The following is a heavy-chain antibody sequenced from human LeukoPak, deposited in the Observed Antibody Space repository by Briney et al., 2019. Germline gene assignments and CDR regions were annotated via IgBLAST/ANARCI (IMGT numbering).Heavy chain of an antibody. Sequence: GGSLRLSCAASGFTFSSYWMSWVRQAPGKGLEWVANIKQDGSEKYYVDSVKGRFTISRDNAKNSLYLQMNSLKAEDTAIYYCATSIGVAVAFDFWGQGTLVTVSS. CDR1: GFTFSSYW. CDR3: ATSIGVAVAFDF. J-gene: IGHJ4*02. CDR2: IKQDGSEK. V-gene: IGHV3-7*03. D-gene: IGHD6-19*01.